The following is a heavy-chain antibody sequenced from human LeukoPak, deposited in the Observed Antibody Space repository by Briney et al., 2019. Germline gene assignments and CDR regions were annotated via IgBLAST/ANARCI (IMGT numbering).Heavy chain of an antibody. CDR1: GGTFSSYA. D-gene: IGHD6-19*01. V-gene: IGHV1-69*04. CDR2: IIPIFGIA. Sequence: GASVKVSCKASGGTFSSYAISWVRQAPGQGLEWMGRIIPIFGIANYAQKFQGRVTITADKSTSTAYMELSSLRSEDTAVYYCASISSGWSYWYFDLWGRGTLVTVSS. CDR3: ASISSGWSYWYFDL. J-gene: IGHJ2*01.